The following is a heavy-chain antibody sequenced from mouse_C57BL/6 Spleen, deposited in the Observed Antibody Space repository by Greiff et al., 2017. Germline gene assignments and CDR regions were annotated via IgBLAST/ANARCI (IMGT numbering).Heavy chain of an antibody. D-gene: IGHD1-1*01. CDR3: ASSYYYGSSYDYYAMDY. CDR1: GYSITSGYY. CDR2: ISYDGSN. V-gene: IGHV3-6*01. Sequence: EVQLQESGPGLVKPSQSLSLTCSVTGYSITSGYYWNWIRQFPGNKLEWMGYISYDGSNNYNPYLKNRISITRDTSKNQFFLKLNSVTTEDSAAYYCASSYYYGSSYDYYAMDYWGQGTSVTVSS. J-gene: IGHJ4*01.